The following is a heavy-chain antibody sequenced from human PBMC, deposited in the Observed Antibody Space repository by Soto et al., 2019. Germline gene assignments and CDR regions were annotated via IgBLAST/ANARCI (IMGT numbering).Heavy chain of an antibody. Sequence: SGPYAGEPTQTLTLTCTFSGFSLSTSGVGVGWIRQPPGKALEWLALIYWNDDKRYSPSLKSRLTITKDTSKNQVVLTMTNMDPVDTATYYCAHRRTAYNWNYHTSHMDVWGQGTTVTSP. CDR1: GFSLSTSGVG. CDR2: IYWNDDK. CDR3: AHRRTAYNWNYHTSHMDV. J-gene: IGHJ6*02. V-gene: IGHV2-5*01. D-gene: IGHD1-7*01.